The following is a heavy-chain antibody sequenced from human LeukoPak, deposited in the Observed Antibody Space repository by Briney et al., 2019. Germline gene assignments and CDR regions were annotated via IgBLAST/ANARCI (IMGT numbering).Heavy chain of an antibody. CDR2: MNPSGGST. CDR3: ARGDSSGYYDGEGAFDI. D-gene: IGHD3-22*01. J-gene: IGHJ3*02. Sequence: ASVKVSCKASGYTFTSYYMHWVRQAPGQGLEWMVIMNPSGGSTSYAQKFQGRVTMTRDTSTSTVYMELSSLRSEDTAVYYCARGDSSGYYDGEGAFDIWGQGTMVTVSS. V-gene: IGHV1-46*01. CDR1: GYTFTSYY.